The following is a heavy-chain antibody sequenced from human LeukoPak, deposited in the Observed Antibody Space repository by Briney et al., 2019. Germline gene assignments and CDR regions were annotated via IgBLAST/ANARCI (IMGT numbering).Heavy chain of an antibody. CDR3: AKDGSGSYSGH. CDR1: GFTFSSYW. Sequence: GGSLRLSCAASGFTFSSYWMHWVRQAPGKGLEWVSAISGSGGSTYYADSVKGRFTISRDNSKNTLYLQMNSLRAEDTAVYYCAKDGSGSYSGHWGQGTLVTVSS. V-gene: IGHV3-23*01. D-gene: IGHD3-10*01. CDR2: ISGSGGST. J-gene: IGHJ4*02.